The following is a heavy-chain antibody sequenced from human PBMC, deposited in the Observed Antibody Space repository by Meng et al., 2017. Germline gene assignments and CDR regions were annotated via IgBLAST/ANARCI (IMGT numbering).Heavy chain of an antibody. J-gene: IGHJ4*02. CDR1: GGSISSSNW. CDR2: IYHSGST. Sequence: GQLPEAGPGRVKPSGTLSLPCAVSGGSISSSNWWSWVRQPPGKGLEWIGEIYHSGSTNYNPSLKSRVTISVDKSKNQFSLKLSSVTAADTAVYYCARIGDWGSTRYFDYWGQGTLVTVAS. V-gene: IGHV4-4*02. D-gene: IGHD7-27*01. CDR3: ARIGDWGSTRYFDY.